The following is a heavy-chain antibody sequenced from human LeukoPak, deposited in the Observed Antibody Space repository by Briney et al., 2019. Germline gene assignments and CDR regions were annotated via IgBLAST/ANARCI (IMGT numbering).Heavy chain of an antibody. CDR3: AITSTSMAKYYFVS. Sequence: SETLSLTCTVSGGSISSYYWSWIRQPPGKGLEWIGYINYSGNTNYNPSLKSRVTMSVDTSKNQFSLNLNSVTAADTAVYYCAITSTSMAKYYFVSWGQGTLVTVSS. V-gene: IGHV4-59*08. J-gene: IGHJ4*02. D-gene: IGHD5-18*01. CDR2: INYSGNT. CDR1: GGSISSYY.